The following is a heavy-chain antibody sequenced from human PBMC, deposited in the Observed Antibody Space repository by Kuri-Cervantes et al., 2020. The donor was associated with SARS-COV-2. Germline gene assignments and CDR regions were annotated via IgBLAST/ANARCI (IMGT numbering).Heavy chain of an antibody. CDR1: GFTFSSYD. D-gene: IGHD2-2*02. Sequence: GESLKISCAASGFTFSSYDMHWVRQATGKGLEWVSAIGTAGDTYYPGSVKGRFTIFRENAKNSLYLQMNSLRAEDTAVYYCARGVYCSSTSCYKGYFQHWGQGTLVTVSS. V-gene: IGHV3-13*01. CDR2: IGTAGDT. CDR3: ARGVYCSSTSCYKGYFQH. J-gene: IGHJ1*01.